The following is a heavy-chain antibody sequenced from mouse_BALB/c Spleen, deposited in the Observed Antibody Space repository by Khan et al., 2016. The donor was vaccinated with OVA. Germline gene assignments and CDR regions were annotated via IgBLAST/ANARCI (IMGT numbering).Heavy chain of an antibody. Sequence: QVQLQQPGAELVRPGASVKLSCEASGYTFTSYWMNWVKQSHEQGLAWIGRIDPYDSETHYNQNFKDKAILTVDKSSSTAYMQLSSLTSEDSAVYFCARNPFAYWGQGTLVTVSA. CDR2: IDPYDSET. CDR3: ARNPFAY. J-gene: IGHJ3*01. V-gene: IGHV1-52*01. CDR1: GYTFTSYW.